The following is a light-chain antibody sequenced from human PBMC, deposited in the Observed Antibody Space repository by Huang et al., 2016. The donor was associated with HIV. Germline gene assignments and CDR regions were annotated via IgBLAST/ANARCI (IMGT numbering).Light chain of an antibody. CDR1: QSISSN. CDR2: RAS. Sequence: TRSCRASQSISSNLAWYQQKPGQAPRLLIYRASARAAGVPARFSGSGSGTEFTLTISSLQSEDFAIYYCQQYNNWPPLTVGGGTKVEI. J-gene: IGKJ4*01. V-gene: IGKV3-15*01. CDR3: QQYNNWPPLT.